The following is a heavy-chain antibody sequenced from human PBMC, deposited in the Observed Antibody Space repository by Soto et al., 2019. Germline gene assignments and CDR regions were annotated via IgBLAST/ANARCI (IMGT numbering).Heavy chain of an antibody. CDR2: SFYSGST. CDR1: GGSISSYY. J-gene: IGHJ6*02. CDR3: ARDKGRYDSGMDV. D-gene: IGHD3-9*01. Sequence: SETLSLTCTVSGGSISSYYWSWIRQPPGKGLEWIGYSFYSGSTKYNPSLKSRATISVDTSKTHFSLNLSSVTAADTAVYYCARDKGRYDSGMDVWGQGTTVTVSS. V-gene: IGHV4-59*01.